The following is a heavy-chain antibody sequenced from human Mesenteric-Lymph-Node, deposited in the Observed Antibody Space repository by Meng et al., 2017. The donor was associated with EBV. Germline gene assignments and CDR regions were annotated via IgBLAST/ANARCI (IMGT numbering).Heavy chain of an antibody. CDR1: GGSFSGYY. CDR2: INHSGST. J-gene: IGHJ4*02. V-gene: IGHV4-34*01. Sequence: QVKLRQWGAGLLNPSETLSLTCAVYGGSFSGYYWSWIRQPPGKGLEWIGEINHSGSTNYNPSLKSRVTISVDTSKNQFSLKLSSVTAADTAVYYCARGEKGPVDYWGQGTLVTVSS. CDR3: ARGEKGPVDY.